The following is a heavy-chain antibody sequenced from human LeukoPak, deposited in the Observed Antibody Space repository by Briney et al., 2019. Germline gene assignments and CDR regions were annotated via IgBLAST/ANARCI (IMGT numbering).Heavy chain of an antibody. CDR2: ISSDGGST. V-gene: IGHV3-64*02. J-gene: IGHJ1*01. CDR3: ARSSDTRFGELAL. CDR1: GLSFSTSA. Sequence: AGGSLRLSCAASGLSFSTSAMHWVRQAPGKGLEYVAAISSDGGSTYHADSVKGRFTISRDNSKNTLYLQMGSLRTEDMAMYYCARSSDTRFGELALWGQGTLVTVSS. D-gene: IGHD3-16*01.